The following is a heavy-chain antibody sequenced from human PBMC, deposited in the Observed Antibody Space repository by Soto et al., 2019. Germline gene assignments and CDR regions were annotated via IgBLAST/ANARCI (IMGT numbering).Heavy chain of an antibody. CDR3: ARGLPGYSYGFDIDY. CDR1: GGSISSGGYY. Sequence: QVQLQESGPGLVKPSQTLSLTCTVSGGSISSGGYYWSWIRQHPGKGLEWIGYIYYSGSTYYNPSLKSRVTISVDTSKNQFPLKLSSVTAADTAVYYCARGLPGYSYGFDIDYWGQGTLVTVSS. CDR2: IYYSGST. J-gene: IGHJ4*02. D-gene: IGHD5-18*01. V-gene: IGHV4-31*03.